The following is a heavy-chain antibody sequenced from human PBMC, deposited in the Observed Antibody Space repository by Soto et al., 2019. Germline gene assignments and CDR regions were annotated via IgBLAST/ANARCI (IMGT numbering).Heavy chain of an antibody. CDR1: GYTFINYY. J-gene: IGHJ5*02. D-gene: IGHD6-13*01. CDR2: INPMGGST. CDR3: ARDLAAGDL. V-gene: IGHV1-46*01. Sequence: ASVKVSCKASGYTFINYYIHWVRQAPGQGLEWMAIINPMGGSTNYAQEFQGRVTLASDTSTSTVYMELSSLRFEDTALFYCARDLAAGDLWGQGTLVTVSS.